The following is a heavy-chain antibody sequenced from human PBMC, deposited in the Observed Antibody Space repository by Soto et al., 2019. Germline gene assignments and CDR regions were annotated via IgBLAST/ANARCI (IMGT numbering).Heavy chain of an antibody. J-gene: IGHJ4*02. Sequence: ASVKVSCKASGYTFTSYGISWVRQAPGQGLEWMGWISAYNGNTNYAQKLQGRVTMTTDTSTSTAYMGLRSLRSDDTAVYYCARGDISTGYYLMPDWGQGPLVTVSS. CDR2: ISAYNGNT. CDR3: ARGDISTGYYLMPD. V-gene: IGHV1-18*01. CDR1: GYTFTSYG. D-gene: IGHD3-9*01.